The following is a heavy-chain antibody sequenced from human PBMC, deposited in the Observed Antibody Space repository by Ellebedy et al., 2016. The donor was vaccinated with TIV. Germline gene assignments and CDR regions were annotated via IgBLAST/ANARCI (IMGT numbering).Heavy chain of an antibody. CDR2: LSYDGINK. CDR3: AGERDYGDFLKYAMDV. J-gene: IGHJ6*02. V-gene: IGHV3-30-3*01. D-gene: IGHD4-17*01. Sequence: PGGSLRLSCAASGFTFSTYAMHWVRQAPGKGLEWVALLSYDGINKYYADSVKGRFSISRDNSKNTLFLQMNSLSSEDSAVYYCAGERDYGDFLKYAMDVWGQGTTVTVSS. CDR1: GFTFSTYA.